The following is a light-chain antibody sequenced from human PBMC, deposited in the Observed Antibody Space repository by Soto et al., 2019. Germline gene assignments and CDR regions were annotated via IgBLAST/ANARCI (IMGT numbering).Light chain of an antibody. CDR2: AAS. CDR3: QQLNIYPLT. Sequence: DIPLTQSPSFLSASVGDRVTITCRASQGISSYLAWYQQKPGKAPKLLIYAASTLQSGVPSRFSGSGSGTEFTLTISSLQPEDFATYYCQQLNIYPLTFGQGTKLEIK. CDR1: QGISSY. J-gene: IGKJ2*01. V-gene: IGKV1-9*01.